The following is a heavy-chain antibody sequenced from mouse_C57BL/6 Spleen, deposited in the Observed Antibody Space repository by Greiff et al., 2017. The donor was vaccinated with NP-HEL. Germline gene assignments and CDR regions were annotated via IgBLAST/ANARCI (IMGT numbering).Heavy chain of an antibody. J-gene: IGHJ4*01. Sequence: VQLQQSGPELVKPGASVKMSCKASGYTFTDYNMHWVKQSHGKSLEWIGYINPNNGGTSYNQKFKGKATLTVNKSSSTAYMELRSLTSEDSAVYYCARGYYYGSSGAMDYWGQGTSVTVSS. D-gene: IGHD1-1*01. CDR3: ARGYYYGSSGAMDY. V-gene: IGHV1-22*01. CDR2: INPNNGGT. CDR1: GYTFTDYN.